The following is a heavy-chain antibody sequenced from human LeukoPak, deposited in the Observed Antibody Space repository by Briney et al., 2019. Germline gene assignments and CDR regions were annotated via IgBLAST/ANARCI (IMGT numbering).Heavy chain of an antibody. Sequence: PGGSLRLSCVASGFTFSSYSMNWVRQAPGKGLEWVSYISSSNSSIYYAGSVKGRFTISRDNAKNSLYLQMNSLRVEDTAVYYCARANPRDYWGQGTLVTVSS. CDR2: ISSSNSSI. CDR3: ARANPRDY. CDR1: GFTFSSYS. D-gene: IGHD1-14*01. J-gene: IGHJ4*02. V-gene: IGHV3-48*01.